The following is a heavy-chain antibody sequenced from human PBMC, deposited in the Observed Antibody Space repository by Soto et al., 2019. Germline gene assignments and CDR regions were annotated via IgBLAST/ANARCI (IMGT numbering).Heavy chain of an antibody. J-gene: IGHJ5*02. V-gene: IGHV6-1*01. Sequence: SQTLSLTCAISGDSVSSNSAAWNWIRQSPSRGLEWLGRTYYRSKWYNDYAVSVKSRITINPDTSKNQFSLQLNSVTPEETAVYYCARGPWPVVVPGTTRGNWFDPWGQGTLVTVSS. D-gene: IGHD2-2*01. CDR1: GDSVSSNSAA. CDR2: TYYRSKWYN. CDR3: ARGPWPVVVPGTTRGNWFDP.